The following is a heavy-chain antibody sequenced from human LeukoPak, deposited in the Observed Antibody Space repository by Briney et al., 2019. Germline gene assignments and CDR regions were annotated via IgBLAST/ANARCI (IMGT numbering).Heavy chain of an antibody. CDR3: ARLMSGGSFSFDY. D-gene: IGHD1-26*01. CDR2: INPNTDDT. V-gene: IGHV1-2*02. J-gene: IGHJ4*02. Sequence: VASVKVSCKASGYTFTGYYVHWVRQVPGQGLEWMGCINPNTDDTNYAQKFQGRVTMSRDTSISTAYMELSRLRSDDTAVYYCARLMSGGSFSFDYWGQGTLVTVSS. CDR1: GYTFTGYY.